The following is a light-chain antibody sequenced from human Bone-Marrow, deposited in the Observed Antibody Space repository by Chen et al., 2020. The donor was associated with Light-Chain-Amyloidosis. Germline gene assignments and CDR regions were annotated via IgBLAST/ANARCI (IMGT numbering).Light chain of an antibody. CDR2: SND. CDR3: AAWDDHRNGWV. J-gene: IGLJ3*02. V-gene: IGLV1-44*01. CDR1: YSNIGSNT. Sequence: SVLTQPPSASGTPGQKVSISCSGSYSNIGSNTVSWYQHLPGTAPQLLMSSNDQRPSGGPDRVSGSKSCTSASLATGGLQSEDEAYYSCAAWDDHRNGWVFGGGTKLTVL.